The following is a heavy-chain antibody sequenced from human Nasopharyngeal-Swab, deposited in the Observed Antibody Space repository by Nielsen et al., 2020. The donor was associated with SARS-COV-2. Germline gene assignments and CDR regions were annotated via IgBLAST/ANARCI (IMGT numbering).Heavy chain of an antibody. CDR3: AKARGVVGALSYFDY. V-gene: IGHV3-30*18. J-gene: IGHJ4*02. D-gene: IGHD1-26*01. CDR1: GFTFSSYG. Sequence: GESLKISCAASGFTFSSYGIHWVRQAPGKGLEWVAVISYDGSNKYYADSVKGRFTISRDNSKNTLYLQMNSLRAEDTAVYYCAKARGVVGALSYFDYWGQGTLVTVSS. CDR2: ISYDGSNK.